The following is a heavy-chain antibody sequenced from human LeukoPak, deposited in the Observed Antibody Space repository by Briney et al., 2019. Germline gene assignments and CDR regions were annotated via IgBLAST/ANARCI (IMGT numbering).Heavy chain of an antibody. CDR2: ISYDGRNK. CDR1: GFTFNNYG. V-gene: IGHV3-30*03. Sequence: GGSLRLSCAASGFTFNNYGMHWVRQAPGKGLEWVAVISYDGRNKHYPDSVKGRFTISRDISTDTLWLQMDSLRTEDTAVYYCTTRITMVRVDYWGQGTLVTVSS. CDR3: TTRITMVRVDY. D-gene: IGHD3-10*01. J-gene: IGHJ4*02.